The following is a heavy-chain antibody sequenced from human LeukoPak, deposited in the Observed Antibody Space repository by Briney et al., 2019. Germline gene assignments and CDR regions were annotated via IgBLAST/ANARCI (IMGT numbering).Heavy chain of an antibody. CDR2: IYTSGST. D-gene: IGHD3-22*01. J-gene: IGHJ3*02. CDR3: ARDLHSSLSDAFDI. V-gene: IGHV4-61*09. CDR1: GGSISSGSYY. Sequence: SETLSLTCTASGGSISSGSYYWSWIRQPAGKGLEWIGHIYTSGSTNYNPSLTSRVTISVDTSKNQFSLKLSSVTAADTAVYYCARDLHSSLSDAFDIWGQGTMVTVSS.